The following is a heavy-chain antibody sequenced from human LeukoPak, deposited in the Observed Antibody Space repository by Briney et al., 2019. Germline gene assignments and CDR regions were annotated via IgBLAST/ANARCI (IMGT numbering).Heavy chain of an antibody. J-gene: IGHJ4*02. CDR3: ARVVVGNYFLDY. Sequence: ASVKVSCKASGYTFIGYYMHWVRQAPGQGLEWMGWINTNSGDTNYAQKFQGRVTMTSDTSITTAYMELSRLRSDDTAVYYCARVVVGNYFLDYWGQGTLVIVSS. CDR2: INTNSGDT. CDR1: GYTFIGYY. D-gene: IGHD1-26*01. V-gene: IGHV1-2*02.